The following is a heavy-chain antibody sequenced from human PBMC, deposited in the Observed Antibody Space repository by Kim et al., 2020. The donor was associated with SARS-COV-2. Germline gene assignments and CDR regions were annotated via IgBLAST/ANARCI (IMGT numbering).Heavy chain of an antibody. V-gene: IGHV4-34*01. CDR3: ARLLAAAGVDY. Sequence: TTYDPSLKSRVTISVDTSYNQFSLELRSVTAADTAVYYCARLLAAAGVDYWGQGTLVTVSS. J-gene: IGHJ4*02. CDR2: T. D-gene: IGHD6-13*01.